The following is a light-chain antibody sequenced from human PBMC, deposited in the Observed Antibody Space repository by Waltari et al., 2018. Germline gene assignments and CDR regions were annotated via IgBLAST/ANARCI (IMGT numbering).Light chain of an antibody. V-gene: IGKV3-20*01. CDR2: DAS. CDR3: QQCAMSPLT. J-gene: IGKJ4*01. CDR1: QTVSKNY. Sequence: EIVLTQSPGTLSLSPGERATLSCRASQTVSKNYLAWYQQKPGQAPRLLIDDASDRATGIPDRFSGSGSGTDFTLTISRLEPEDFAVYYCQQCAMSPLTFGGGTKVEIK.